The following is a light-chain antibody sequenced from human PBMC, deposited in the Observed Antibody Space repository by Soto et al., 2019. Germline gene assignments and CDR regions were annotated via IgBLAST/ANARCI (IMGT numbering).Light chain of an antibody. Sequence: EIVLTQSPGTLSLSPGERATLSCRASQSVSSSYLARYQQKPGQAPRLLIYGASSRATGIPDMFSGSGSGTDFTLTISRLEPEDFAVYYCQQYGSSPMYTFGQGTKLEIK. CDR3: QQYGSSPMYT. J-gene: IGKJ2*01. CDR2: GAS. CDR1: QSVSSSY. V-gene: IGKV3-20*01.